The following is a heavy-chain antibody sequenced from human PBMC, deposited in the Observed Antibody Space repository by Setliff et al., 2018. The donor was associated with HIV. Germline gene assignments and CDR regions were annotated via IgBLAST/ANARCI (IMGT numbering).Heavy chain of an antibody. V-gene: IGHV3-30*03. CDR2: ISYDGSTT. J-gene: IGHJ4*02. CDR1: GFTFTSYS. Sequence: GGSLRLSCAASGFTFTSYSMHWVRQAPGKGLEWLALISYDGSTTYYADSVKGRFTISRDNSKNTLYLQMNSLRAEDTAVYYCARGHSGSYFPYFDYWGQGTLVTVSS. CDR3: ARGHSGSYFPYFDY. D-gene: IGHD1-26*01.